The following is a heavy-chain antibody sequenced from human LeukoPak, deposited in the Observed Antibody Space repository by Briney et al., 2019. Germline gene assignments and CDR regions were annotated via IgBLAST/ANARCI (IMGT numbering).Heavy chain of an antibody. Sequence: GSLRLSCEASGFTSSGYSMNWVRQAPGQGLEWVSYISSSSGTISYADSVKGRFTISRDNAQNSLYLQMNSLRAEDTAVYYCAKDGPYYGVDVWGQGTTVTVSS. V-gene: IGHV3-48*01. CDR2: ISSSSGTI. CDR3: AKDGPYYGVDV. J-gene: IGHJ6*02. CDR1: GFTSSGYS.